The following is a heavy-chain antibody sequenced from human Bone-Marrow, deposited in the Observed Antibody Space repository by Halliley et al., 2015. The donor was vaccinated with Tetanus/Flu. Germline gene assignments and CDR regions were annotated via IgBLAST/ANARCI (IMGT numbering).Heavy chain of an antibody. CDR3: ATGMDDNSILDF. CDR2: FGSAGGEI. D-gene: IGHD2-2*03. V-gene: IGHV1-24*01. Sequence: GWLGNFGSAGGEILSAQKFQGRVPMTGDTSADTAYLDLSSLRADDTAIYYCATGMDDNSILDFWGQGTLVTVSS. J-gene: IGHJ4*02.